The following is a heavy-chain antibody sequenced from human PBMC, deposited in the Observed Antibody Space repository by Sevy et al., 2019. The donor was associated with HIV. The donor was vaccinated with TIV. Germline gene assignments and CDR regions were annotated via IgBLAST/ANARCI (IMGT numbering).Heavy chain of an antibody. V-gene: IGHV4-39*01. Sequence: SETLSLTCTVSGGSISSSSYYWGWIRQPPGKGLEWIGSIYYSGSTNYNPSLKSRVPISVDTSKNQFSLKLSSVTAADTAVYYCARMDIAVAGSYTFDYWGQGTLVTVSS. J-gene: IGHJ4*02. CDR1: GGSISSSSYY. CDR3: ARMDIAVAGSYTFDY. CDR2: IYYSGST. D-gene: IGHD6-19*01.